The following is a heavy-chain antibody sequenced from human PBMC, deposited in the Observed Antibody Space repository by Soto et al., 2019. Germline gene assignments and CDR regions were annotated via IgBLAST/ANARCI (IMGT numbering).Heavy chain of an antibody. CDR2: VSGNGGST. CDR3: ATSNYGERD. Sequence: GQVLESGGGLVQPGGSLRLTCVASGFTLSNFGMSWVRQAPGKGLEWVSFVSGNGGSTYYIDSVKGRFTISRDSSTNTVRLQMNSLRAEDTGVYYCATSNYGERDWGQGALVTVSS. V-gene: IGHV3-23*01. CDR1: GFTLSNFG. J-gene: IGHJ4*02. D-gene: IGHD4-17*01.